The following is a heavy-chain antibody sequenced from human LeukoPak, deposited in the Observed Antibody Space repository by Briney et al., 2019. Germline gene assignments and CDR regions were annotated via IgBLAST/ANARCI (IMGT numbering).Heavy chain of an antibody. Sequence: KPSETLSLTCAVYGGSFSGYYWSWIRQPPGKGLEWIGEINHSGSTNYNPSLKSRVTISVDTSKNQFSLKLSSVTAADTAVYYCARRLAARPRIDYWGRGTLVTVSS. CDR3: ARRLAARPRIDY. J-gene: IGHJ4*02. CDR1: GGSFSGYY. V-gene: IGHV4-34*01. CDR2: INHSGST. D-gene: IGHD6-6*01.